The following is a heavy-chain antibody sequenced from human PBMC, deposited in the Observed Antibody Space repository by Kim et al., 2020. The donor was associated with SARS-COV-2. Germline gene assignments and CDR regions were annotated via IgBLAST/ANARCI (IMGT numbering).Heavy chain of an antibody. J-gene: IGHJ4*02. CDR3: ARDLDY. V-gene: IGHV3-30*04. Sequence: GGSLRLSCAASGFTFSSYAMHWVRQAPGKGLEWVAVISYDGSNKYYADSVKGRFTISRDNSKNTLYLQMNSLRAEDTAVYYCARDLDYWGQGTLVTVSS. CDR1: GFTFSSYA. CDR2: ISYDGSNK.